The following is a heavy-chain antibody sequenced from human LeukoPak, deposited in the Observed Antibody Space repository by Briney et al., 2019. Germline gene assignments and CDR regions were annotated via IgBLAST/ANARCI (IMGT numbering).Heavy chain of an antibody. D-gene: IGHD3-16*01. J-gene: IGHJ3*01. CDR3: ARVGARAFDV. Sequence: SETLSLTCSVSGYSITSGYYWGWIRQPPGKGLEWIASISRSGRTYFNPSLKSRVTISVDTSKNQFSLKLSSVTAADTAVYYCARVGARAFDVWGQGTMVTVSP. CDR1: GYSITSGYY. V-gene: IGHV4-38-2*02. CDR2: ISRSGRT.